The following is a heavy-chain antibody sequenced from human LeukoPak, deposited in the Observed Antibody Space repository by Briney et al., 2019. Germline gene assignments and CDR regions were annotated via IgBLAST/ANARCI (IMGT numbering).Heavy chain of an antibody. J-gene: IGHJ6*03. CDR2: INPSGGST. Sequence: ASVTVSCTSSGYTFTSYYMHWVRQAPGQGLEWMGIINPSGGSTSYAQKFQGRVTMTRDTSTSTVYMELSSLRSGDTAVYYCARASGYYYMDVWGKGTTVTISS. CDR1: GYTFTSYY. CDR3: ARASGYYYMDV. D-gene: IGHD1-1*01. V-gene: IGHV1-46*01.